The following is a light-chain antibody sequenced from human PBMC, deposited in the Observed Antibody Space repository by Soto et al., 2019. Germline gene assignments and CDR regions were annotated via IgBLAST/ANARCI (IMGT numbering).Light chain of an antibody. J-gene: IGLJ2*01. CDR3: QSYDSSLSGYVV. CDR1: SSNIGAGYD. CDR2: GNS. V-gene: IGLV1-40*01. Sequence: QSVLTQPPSVSGAPGQRVTISCTGSSSNIGAGYDVHWYQQLPGTAHKLLIYGNSNRPSGVPDRFSGSKSGTSASLAITGLQAEDEADYYRQSYDSSLSGYVVFGGGTKLTVL.